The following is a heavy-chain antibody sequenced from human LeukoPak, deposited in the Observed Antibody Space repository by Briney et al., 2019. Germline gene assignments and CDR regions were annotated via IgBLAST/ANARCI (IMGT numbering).Heavy chain of an antibody. J-gene: IGHJ5*02. CDR1: GGSFSGYY. CDR3: ARFLAAAGPNWFDP. Sequence: PSETLPLTCAVYGGSFSGYYWSWIRQPPGKGLEWIGEINHSGSTNYNPSLKSRVTISVDTSKNQFSLKLSSVTAADTAVYYCARFLAAAGPNWFDPWGQGTLVTVSS. V-gene: IGHV4-34*01. CDR2: INHSGST. D-gene: IGHD6-13*01.